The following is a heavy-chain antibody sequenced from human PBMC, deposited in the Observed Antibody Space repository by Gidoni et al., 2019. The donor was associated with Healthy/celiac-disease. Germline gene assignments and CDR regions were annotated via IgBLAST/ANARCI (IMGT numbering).Heavy chain of an antibody. J-gene: IGHJ6*02. V-gene: IGHV1-2*02. CDR1: GYTFTGYY. Sequence: QVQLVQSGAEVKKPGASVKVSCKASGYTFTGYYMHWVRQAPGQGLEWMGWINPNSGGTNYAQKFQGRVTMTRDTSISTAYMELSRLRSDDTAVYYCARDEGRYDSSGYYYSYYYGMDVWGQGTTVTVSS. D-gene: IGHD3-22*01. CDR3: ARDEGRYDSSGYYYSYYYGMDV. CDR2: INPNSGGT.